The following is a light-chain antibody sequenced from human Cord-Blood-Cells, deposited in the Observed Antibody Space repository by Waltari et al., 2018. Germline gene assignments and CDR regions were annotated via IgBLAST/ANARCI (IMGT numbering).Light chain of an antibody. CDR1: SSDVGGFNY. J-gene: IGLJ1*01. CDR2: DVS. Sequence: QSALTQPASVSGSPGQSITISCTGTSSDVGGFNYVSWYQQHPGKAPQLMIYDVSNRPSWVSTRFSGSKSGNTASLTISGLQAEDEADYYCSSYTSSSTLVFGTGTKVTVL. CDR3: SSYTSSSTLV. V-gene: IGLV2-14*01.